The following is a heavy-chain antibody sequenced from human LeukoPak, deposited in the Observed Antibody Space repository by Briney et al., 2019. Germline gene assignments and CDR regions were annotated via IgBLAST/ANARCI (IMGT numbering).Heavy chain of an antibody. CDR1: GFTVSSNY. J-gene: IGHJ4*02. Sequence: GGSLRLSCAASGFTVSSNYMSWVRQAPGKGLEWVSVIYSGGSTYYADSVKGRFTISRDNSKNTLYLQMNSLRAEDTAVYYCTRGSGSYYSTLDYWGQGTLVTVSS. CDR2: IYSGGST. CDR3: TRGSGSYYSTLDY. D-gene: IGHD1-26*01. V-gene: IGHV3-66*01.